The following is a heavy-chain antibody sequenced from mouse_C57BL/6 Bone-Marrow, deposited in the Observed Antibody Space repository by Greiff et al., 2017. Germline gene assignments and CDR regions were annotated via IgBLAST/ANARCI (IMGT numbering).Heavy chain of an antibody. CDR3: ARTSYYYGLSAMDY. CDR1: GYSFTGYY. D-gene: IGHD1-1*01. V-gene: IGHV1-42*01. J-gene: IGHJ4*01. Sequence: EVQLQQSGPELVKPGASVKISCKASGYSFTGYYMNWVKQSPEKSLEWIGEINPSTGGTTYNQKFKAKATLTVDKSSSTAYMQLKSLTSEDSAVYYCARTSYYYGLSAMDYWGQGTSVTVSS. CDR2: INPSTGGT.